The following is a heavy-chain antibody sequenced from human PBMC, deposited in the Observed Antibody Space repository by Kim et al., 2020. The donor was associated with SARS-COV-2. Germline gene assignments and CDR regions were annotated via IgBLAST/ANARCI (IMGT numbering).Heavy chain of an antibody. CDR3: AKWGIRRDTIFGAGDAFEI. D-gene: IGHD3-3*01. CDR2: ISGSGGST. J-gene: IGHJ3*02. CDR1: GFTFSSYA. V-gene: IGHV3-23*01. Sequence: GGSLRLSCAASGFTFSSYAMSWVRQAPGKGLEWVSAISGSGGSTYYADSVKGRFTISRDNSKNTLYLQMNSLRAEDTAVYYCAKWGIRRDTIFGAGDAFEIWGQGTMVTVSS.